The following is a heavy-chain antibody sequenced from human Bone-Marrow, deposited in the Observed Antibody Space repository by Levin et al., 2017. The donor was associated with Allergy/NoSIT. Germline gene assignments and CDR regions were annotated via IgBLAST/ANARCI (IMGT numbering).Heavy chain of an antibody. Sequence: ASVKVSCRASGYTFTSFGISWVRQAPGQGLEWMGGISVYNGDTKYAQNFQGRVTMTTDTSTTKVYMELRRLRSDDTAIYYCARDHSHFTLVQGISGYCYYLDVWGKGTTVTVSS. CDR2: ISVYNGDT. D-gene: IGHD3-10*01. V-gene: IGHV1-18*01. J-gene: IGHJ6*03. CDR3: ARDHSHFTLVQGISGYCYYLDV. CDR1: GYTFTSFG.